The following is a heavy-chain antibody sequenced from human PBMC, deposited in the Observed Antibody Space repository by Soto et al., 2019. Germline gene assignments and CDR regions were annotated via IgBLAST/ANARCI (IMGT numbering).Heavy chain of an antibody. Sequence: ASVKVSCKASGYTFTSYAMHWVRQAPGQRLEWMGWINAGNGNTKYSQKFQGGVTITRDTSASTAYMELSSLRSEDTAVYYCARAARIFGVVIRNWFDPWGQGTLVTVSS. J-gene: IGHJ5*02. CDR3: ARAARIFGVVIRNWFDP. D-gene: IGHD3-3*01. V-gene: IGHV1-3*01. CDR2: INAGNGNT. CDR1: GYTFTSYA.